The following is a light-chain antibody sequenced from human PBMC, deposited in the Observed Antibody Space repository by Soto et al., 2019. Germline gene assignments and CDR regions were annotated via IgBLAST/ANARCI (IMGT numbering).Light chain of an antibody. V-gene: IGKV3-20*01. CDR1: QSVSSSY. CDR3: QQYGSSPTT. CDR2: GAS. Sequence: ENVLTQSPGTLSLSPGERATLSCRASQSVSSSYLAWYQQKPGQAPRLLIYGASRRATGIPDRFSGSGSGTDFTLIITRLEPEDFAVYYCQQYGSSPTTFGGGTKVDIK. J-gene: IGKJ4*01.